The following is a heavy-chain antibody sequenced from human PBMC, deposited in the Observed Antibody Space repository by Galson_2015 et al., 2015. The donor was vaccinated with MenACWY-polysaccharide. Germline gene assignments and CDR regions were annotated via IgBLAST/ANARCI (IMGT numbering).Heavy chain of an antibody. CDR3: TRSHPVAGIPRLDF. V-gene: IGHV3-49*03. J-gene: IGHJ4*02. CDR1: GFTFGDYA. CDR2: IRSKAYGGTT. D-gene: IGHD2-21*01. Sequence: SLRLSCAASGFTFGDYAVSWFRQAPGKGLEWVGFIRSKAYGGTTECAATVKGTFTISRDDSKSIADLQMNSLKTEDTAVYYCTRSHPVAGIPRLDFWGQGTLVTVSS.